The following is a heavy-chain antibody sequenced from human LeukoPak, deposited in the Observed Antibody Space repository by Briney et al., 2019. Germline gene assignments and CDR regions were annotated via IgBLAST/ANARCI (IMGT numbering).Heavy chain of an antibody. V-gene: IGHV1-8*01. CDR3: ARRNTPVVAGLDS. CDR1: GYTFTSYD. CDR2: MNPNSGNT. Sequence: ASAKVSCKASGYTFTSYDINWVRQATGQGLEWMGWMNPNSGNTGYAQKFQGRVTMTRNTSISTAYMELSSLRSEDTAVYYCARRNTPVVAGLDSWGQGTLVTVSS. J-gene: IGHJ4*02. D-gene: IGHD5-18*01.